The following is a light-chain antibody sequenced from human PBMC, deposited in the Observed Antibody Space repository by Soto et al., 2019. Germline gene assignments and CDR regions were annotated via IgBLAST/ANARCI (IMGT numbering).Light chain of an antibody. Sequence: EIVLTQSPATLSLSPGEIATRSCRASQSVSSYLAWYQQKPGQAPRLLIYDASNRATGIPARFRGSGSGTDFTFTISRLQPEDIATYYCQQYENLPTFGQGTRLEIK. V-gene: IGKV3-11*01. CDR1: QSVSSY. J-gene: IGKJ5*01. CDR3: QQYENLPT. CDR2: DAS.